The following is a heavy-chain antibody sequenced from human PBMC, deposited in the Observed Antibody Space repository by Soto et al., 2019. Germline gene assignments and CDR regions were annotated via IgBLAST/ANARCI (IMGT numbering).Heavy chain of an antibody. CDR1: GFTFSSYS. Sequence: GGSLRLSCAASGFTFSSYSMNWVRQAPGKGLEWVSYISSSSSTIYYADSVKGRFTISRDNAKNSLYLQMNSLGDEDTAVYYCARDMMYSSGWSPFDYWGQGTLVTVSS. D-gene: IGHD6-19*01. V-gene: IGHV3-48*02. CDR3: ARDMMYSSGWSPFDY. CDR2: ISSSSSTI. J-gene: IGHJ4*02.